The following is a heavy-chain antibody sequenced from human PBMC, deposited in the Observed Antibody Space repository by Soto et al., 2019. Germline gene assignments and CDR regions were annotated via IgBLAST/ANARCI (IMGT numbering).Heavy chain of an antibody. CDR2: ISGSGGST. J-gene: IGHJ4*02. D-gene: IGHD1-26*01. CDR1: GFTFSSYA. Sequence: GGSLRLSCAASGFTFSSYAMSWVRQAPGKGLEWVSAISGSGGSTYYADSVKGRFTISRDNSKNTLYLQMNSLSAEDTAVYYWAKDLDGSYSPVDYFDYWGQGTLVTVSS. V-gene: IGHV3-23*01. CDR3: AKDLDGSYSPVDYFDY.